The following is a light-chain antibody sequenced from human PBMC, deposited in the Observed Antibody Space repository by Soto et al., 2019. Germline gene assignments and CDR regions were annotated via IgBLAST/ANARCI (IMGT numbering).Light chain of an antibody. V-gene: IGLV1-47*01. Sequence: QSVLTQPPSASGTPGQRVTISCSGSSSNIGSNYVYWYQQLPGTAPKLLIYRNNQRPSGVPDRFSGSKSGTSASLAISGLRSEDEADYYCAAWDDSLSVVVFGGGTNVTVL. CDR2: RNN. CDR3: AAWDDSLSVVV. CDR1: SSNIGSNY. J-gene: IGLJ2*01.